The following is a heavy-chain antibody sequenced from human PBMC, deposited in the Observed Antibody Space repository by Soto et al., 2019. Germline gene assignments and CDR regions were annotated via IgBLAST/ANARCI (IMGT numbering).Heavy chain of an antibody. CDR1: DGSFSTYY. D-gene: IGHD3-9*01. J-gene: IGHJ2*01. Sequence: SETLSLTCAVYDGSFSTYYWSWIRQPPGKGLEWIGKINHSGSTNYNPSLKSRVTISIDTSKNQFSLKVNSLTAADTAVYYCAKTGPYDILTYWYFDLWGRGTLVTVSS. CDR3: AKTGPYDILTYWYFDL. CDR2: INHSGST. V-gene: IGHV4-34*01.